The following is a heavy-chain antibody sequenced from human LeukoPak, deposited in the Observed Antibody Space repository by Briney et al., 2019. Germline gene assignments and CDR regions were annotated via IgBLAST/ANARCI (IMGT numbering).Heavy chain of an antibody. J-gene: IGHJ1*01. D-gene: IGHD6-19*01. CDR1: GGTFSSYA. CDR2: IIPILGIA. CDR3: ARSEQETKSDPGIAVAGTSECFQH. V-gene: IGHV1-69*04. Sequence: SVKVSCKASGGTFSSYAISWVRQAPGQGLEWMGRIIPILGIANYARKFQGRVTITADKSTSTAYMELSSLRSEDTAVYYCARSEQETKSDPGIAVAGTSECFQHWGQGTLVTVSS.